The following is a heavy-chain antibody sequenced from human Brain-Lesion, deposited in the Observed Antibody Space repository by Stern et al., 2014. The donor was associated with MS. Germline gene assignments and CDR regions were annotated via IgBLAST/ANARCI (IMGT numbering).Heavy chain of an antibody. J-gene: IGHJ5*01. CDR2: VNNDGRRT. V-gene: IGHV3-74*02. CDR1: GFTFSNYW. D-gene: IGHD3-10*01. Sequence: EVQLEESGGGLVQPGGSLRLSRAASGFTFSNYWMHWVRQAPGKGLVWVSRVNNDGRRTSYADSVKGRFTMSRDNAKNTLYLQMNSLRVEDTAIYYCARGERWFDSWGQGTLVTVSS. CDR3: ARGERWFDS.